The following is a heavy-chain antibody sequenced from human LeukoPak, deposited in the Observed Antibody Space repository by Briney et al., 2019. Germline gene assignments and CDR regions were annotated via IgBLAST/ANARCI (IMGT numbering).Heavy chain of an antibody. J-gene: IGHJ4*02. Sequence: ASVKVSCKASGYTFTGYYMHWVRQAPGQGLEWMGWINPNSGGTNLPQKFQDRVTMTRDTSISTAYMELSRLRSGDTAVYYCARGPHSLDYWGQGTLVTVSS. V-gene: IGHV1-2*02. CDR2: INPNSGGT. CDR1: GYTFTGYY. CDR3: ARGPHSLDY.